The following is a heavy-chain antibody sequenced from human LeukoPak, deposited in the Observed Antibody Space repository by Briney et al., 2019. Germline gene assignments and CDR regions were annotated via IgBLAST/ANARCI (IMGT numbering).Heavy chain of an antibody. J-gene: IGHJ3*02. V-gene: IGHV4-59*01. Sequence: PSETLSLTCTVPGGSPSSYHWSWIRQPPGGGLEWIGYIYYSGSTNYNPSLKSRVTISVDTSKNQFSLKLSSVTAADTAVYYCARSNSRDAFDIWGQGTMVTVSS. D-gene: IGHD5-18*01. CDR2: IYYSGST. CDR1: GGSPSSYH. CDR3: ARSNSRDAFDI.